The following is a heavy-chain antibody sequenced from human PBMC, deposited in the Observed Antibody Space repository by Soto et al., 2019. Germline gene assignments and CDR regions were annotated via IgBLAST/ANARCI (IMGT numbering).Heavy chain of an antibody. V-gene: IGHV4-39*01. CDR2: FFYSETT. CDR1: GGSVSRSGYY. D-gene: IGHD3-22*01. CDR3: SRHYYDSSGYPAPYYHGMDV. J-gene: IGHJ6*02. Sequence: KSSETLSLTCPVSGGSVSRSGYYWVWIPQSTGKVLEWNGTFFYSETTDYTPSLKSRTTTDQDTSNNQFSLKLTPETAADTAVYYCSRHYYDSSGYPAPYYHGMDVWGQGTTVTVSS.